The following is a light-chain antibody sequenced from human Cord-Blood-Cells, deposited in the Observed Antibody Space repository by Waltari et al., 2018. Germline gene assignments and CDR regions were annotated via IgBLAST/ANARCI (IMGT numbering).Light chain of an antibody. J-gene: IGLJ1*01. V-gene: IGLV2-14*01. CDR1: SSDVGGYNY. CDR2: EVS. Sequence: QSALTQPASVSGSPGQSITISCTGTSSDVGGYNYVSWYQQHPGKAPKLMICEVSNRPSGVSNRFSSSKSGNTASLTISGLQAEDEADYYCSSYTSSSIYVFGTGTKVTVL. CDR3: SSYTSSSIYV.